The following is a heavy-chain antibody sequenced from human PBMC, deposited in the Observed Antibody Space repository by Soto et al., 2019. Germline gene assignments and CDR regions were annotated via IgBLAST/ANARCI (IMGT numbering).Heavy chain of an antibody. J-gene: IGHJ4*02. V-gene: IGHV3-11*06. D-gene: IGHD5-18*01. CDR1: GFTFSDYY. CDR2: ISSSSSYT. CDR3: ARGGGYSYGYDY. Sequence: GGSLRLSCATSGFTFSDYYMSWIRQAPGKGLEWVSYISSSSSYTNYADSVKGRFTISRDNAKNSLYLQMNSLRAEDTAVYYCARGGGYSYGYDYWGQGTLVTVSS.